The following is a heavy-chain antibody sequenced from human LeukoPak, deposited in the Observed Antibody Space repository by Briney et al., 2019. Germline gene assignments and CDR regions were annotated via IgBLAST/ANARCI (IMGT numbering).Heavy chain of an antibody. CDR2: IYYSGST. J-gene: IGHJ4*02. D-gene: IGHD5-12*01. CDR3: ARLLGRGYGCFFDY. CDR1: GGSISSYY. V-gene: IGHV4-59*08. Sequence: PSETLSLTCTVSGGSISSYYWSWIRQPPGKGLEWIGYIYYSGSTNYNPSLKSRVTISVDTSKNQFSLKLSSVTAADTAVYYCARLLGRGYGCFFDYWGQGTLVTVSS.